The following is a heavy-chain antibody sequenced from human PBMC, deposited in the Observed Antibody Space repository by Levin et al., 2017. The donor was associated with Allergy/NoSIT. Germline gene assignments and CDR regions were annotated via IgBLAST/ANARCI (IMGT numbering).Heavy chain of an antibody. D-gene: IGHD2-8*01. CDR3: AGEPNGPYYYHYGLDV. Sequence: SETLSLTCTVSGGSISDDSYYWAWVRQPPGKGLEWIGSIYYDGSAYYNPSLKTRLTISVDTSKNQFSLRVNSVTAADTAVYYCAGEPNGPYYYHYGLDVWGQGTSVTVSS. V-gene: IGHV4-39*07. J-gene: IGHJ6*02. CDR1: GGSISDDSYY. CDR2: IYYDGSA.